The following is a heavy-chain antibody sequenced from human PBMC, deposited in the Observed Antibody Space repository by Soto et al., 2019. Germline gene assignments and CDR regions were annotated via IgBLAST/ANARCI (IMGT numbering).Heavy chain of an antibody. CDR1: GGTVSIYT. Sequence: AASVKVSCKASGGTVSIYTISWARQAPGQGLEWMGRIIPILGIANYAQKFQGRVTITADKSTSTAYMELSSLRSEDTAVYYCARDPGIVVVPAAMGAFDIWGQGTMVTVSS. J-gene: IGHJ3*02. D-gene: IGHD2-2*01. CDR3: ARDPGIVVVPAAMGAFDI. CDR2: IIPILGIA. V-gene: IGHV1-69*04.